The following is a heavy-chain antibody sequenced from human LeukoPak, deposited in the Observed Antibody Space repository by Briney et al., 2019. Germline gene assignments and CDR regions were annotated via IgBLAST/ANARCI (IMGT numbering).Heavy chain of an antibody. CDR3: ARDRRYYDSSAYIRGFDY. V-gene: IGHV4-59*12. CDR2: IYYSGGT. D-gene: IGHD3-22*01. Sequence: PSETLSLTYTVSGGSISSYYWSWIRQPPGKGLEWIGYIYYSGGTNYNPSLKSRVTISVDTSKNQFSLKLSSVTAADTAVYYCARDRRYYDSSAYIRGFDYWGQGTLVTVSS. CDR1: GGSISSYY. J-gene: IGHJ4*02.